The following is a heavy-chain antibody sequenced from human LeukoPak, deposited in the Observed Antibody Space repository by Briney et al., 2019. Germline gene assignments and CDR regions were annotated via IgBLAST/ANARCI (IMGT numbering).Heavy chain of an antibody. V-gene: IGHV1-69-2*01. J-gene: IGHJ5*02. CDR3: ATDLSHSSGYHNNWFDP. D-gene: IGHD3-22*01. CDR1: GYTFTDYY. Sequence: ASVKISCKVSGYTFTDYYMHWVQQAPGKGLEWMGLVDPEDGETIYAEKFQGRVTLTADTSTDTAYMELSSLRSEDTAVYYCATDLSHSSGYHNNWFDPWGQGTLVTVSS. CDR2: VDPEDGET.